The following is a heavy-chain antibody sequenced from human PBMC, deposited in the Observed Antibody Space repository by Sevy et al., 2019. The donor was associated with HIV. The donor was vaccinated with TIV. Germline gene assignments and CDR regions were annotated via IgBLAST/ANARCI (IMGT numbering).Heavy chain of an antibody. Sequence: GGSLRLSCAASGFTVSSNYMSWVRQAPGKGLEWVSVIYSGGSTYYADSVKGRFTISRDNSKNTLYLQMNSLRAEDTAVYYCARVKSGSYYWGMYFDYWGQGTLVTVSS. D-gene: IGHD3-10*01. CDR2: IYSGGST. V-gene: IGHV3-53*01. CDR1: GFTVSSNY. J-gene: IGHJ4*02. CDR3: ARVKSGSYYWGMYFDY.